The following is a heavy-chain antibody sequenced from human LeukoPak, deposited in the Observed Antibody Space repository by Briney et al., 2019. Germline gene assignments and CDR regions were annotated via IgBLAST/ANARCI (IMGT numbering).Heavy chain of an antibody. D-gene: IGHD5-24*01. CDR1: GYTFTSYG. V-gene: IGHV1-18*01. J-gene: IGHJ4*02. CDR2: ISAYNGNT. CDR3: ARDRGEMATTYFDY. Sequence: ASVKVSCKASGYTFTSYGISWVRQAPGQGLEWMGWISAYNGNTNYAQKLQGRVTMTTDTSTSTAYMELRSLRSDDTAVNYCARDRGEMATTYFDYWGQGTLVTVSS.